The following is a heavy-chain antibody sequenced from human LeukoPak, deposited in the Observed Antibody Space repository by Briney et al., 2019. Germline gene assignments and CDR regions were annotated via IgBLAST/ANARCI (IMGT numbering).Heavy chain of an antibody. CDR2: ITASGVST. CDR1: GFTFSSHA. Sequence: PGGSLRLSCAASGFTFSSHAMSWVRQAPGKGLEWVSSITASGVSTYYADSVKGRFTISRDNSKNTLYLQMNSLRAEDTAVYYCAKDQLRYYDSSGYYRLWGQGALVTVSS. CDR3: AKDQLRYYDSSGYYRL. D-gene: IGHD3-22*01. J-gene: IGHJ4*02. V-gene: IGHV3-23*01.